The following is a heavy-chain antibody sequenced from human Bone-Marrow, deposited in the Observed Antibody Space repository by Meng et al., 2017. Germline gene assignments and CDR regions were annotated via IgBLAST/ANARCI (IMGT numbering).Heavy chain of an antibody. Sequence: QLQLQESGPGLVKPSETLSLTCSVSGGSLTSSNYFWGWIRQPPGKELDWIGNIYYSGTTYYSPSLKSRVTISVDTSKNQLSLKLSSVTAADTAVYYCASFPPPGKQWLVTDYWGQGTLVTVSS. V-gene: IGHV4-39*01. CDR2: IYYSGTT. CDR1: GGSLTSSNYF. CDR3: ASFPPPGKQWLVTDY. J-gene: IGHJ4*02. D-gene: IGHD6-19*01.